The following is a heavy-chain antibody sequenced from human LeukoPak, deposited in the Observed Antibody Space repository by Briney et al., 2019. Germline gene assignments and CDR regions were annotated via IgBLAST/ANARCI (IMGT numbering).Heavy chain of an antibody. V-gene: IGHV3-21*01. CDR1: GFTFSSYS. Sequence: GGSLRLSCAASGFTFSSYSMNWVRQAPGKGLEWVSSISSSSSYIYYADSVKGRFTISRDNAKNSLYLQMNSLRAEDTAVYYCARVGITYYYDSSGYNDHWGQGTLVTVSS. J-gene: IGHJ4*02. CDR2: ISSSSSYI. CDR3: ARVGITYYYDSSGYNDH. D-gene: IGHD3-22*01.